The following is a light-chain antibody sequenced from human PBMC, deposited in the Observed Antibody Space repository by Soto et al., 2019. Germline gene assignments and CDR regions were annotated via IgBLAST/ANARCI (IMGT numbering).Light chain of an antibody. CDR3: QQYGSSPYT. CDR1: QSVRSGY. J-gene: IGKJ2*01. Sequence: EIVLTQSPGTLYLSPGERATLSCRASQSVRSGYLAWYQLKPGQAPRLLLFGASNRTTGIPDRFSGSGSGTDFTLTISRLEPEDFAVYSCQQYGSSPYTFGQGTKLEI. V-gene: IGKV3-20*01. CDR2: GAS.